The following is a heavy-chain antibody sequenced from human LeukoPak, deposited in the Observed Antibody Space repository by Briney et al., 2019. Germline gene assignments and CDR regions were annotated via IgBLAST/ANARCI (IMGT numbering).Heavy chain of an antibody. Sequence: GGSLRPSCAASGFTFSSYAMTWVRQAPGRGLEWVSAITGSGGSTYCADSVKGRFTISRDNSKNTVYLQMNSLRAEDTAIYYCAKHSHDGSAPYYEVQLDYWGQGTLVTVSS. CDR3: AKHSHDGSAPYYEVQLDY. D-gene: IGHD3-22*01. J-gene: IGHJ4*02. CDR2: ITGSGGST. CDR1: GFTFSSYA. V-gene: IGHV3-23*01.